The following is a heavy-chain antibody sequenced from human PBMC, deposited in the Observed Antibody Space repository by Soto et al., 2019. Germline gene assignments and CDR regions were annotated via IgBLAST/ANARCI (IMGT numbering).Heavy chain of an antibody. J-gene: IGHJ4*02. CDR3: AKGHSSSWKSPLSFDY. Sequence: EVQLLESGGGLVQPGGSLRLSCAASGFTFSSYAMSWVRQAPGKGLEWVSAISGSGGSTYYADSVKGRFTISRDNPKNTLYLQMNSLRAEDTAVYYCAKGHSSSWKSPLSFDYWGQGTLVTVAS. CDR2: ISGSGGST. CDR1: GFTFSSYA. V-gene: IGHV3-23*01. D-gene: IGHD6-13*01.